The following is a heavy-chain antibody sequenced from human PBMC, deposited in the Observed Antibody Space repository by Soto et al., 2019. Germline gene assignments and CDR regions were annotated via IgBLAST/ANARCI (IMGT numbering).Heavy chain of an antibody. D-gene: IGHD6-25*01. Sequence: QVQLVESGGGVVQPGRSLRLSCAASGLTFSSYGMHWVRQAPGKGLEWVAVIWYDGSNKYYADSVKGRFTISRDNSKNTLYLQMNSLRAEDTAVHYCARDLSGSYSYGMDVWGQGTTVTVSS. CDR1: GLTFSSYG. V-gene: IGHV3-33*01. CDR3: ARDLSGSYSYGMDV. J-gene: IGHJ6*02. CDR2: IWYDGSNK.